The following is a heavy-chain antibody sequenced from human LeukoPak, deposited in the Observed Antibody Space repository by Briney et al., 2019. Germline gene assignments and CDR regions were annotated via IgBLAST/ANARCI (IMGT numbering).Heavy chain of an antibody. V-gene: IGHV3-21*01. Sequence: GGSLRLSCVASGFPFSSYSMNWVRQAPGKGLEWVSSISGSSSYINYADSVKGRFTISRDNAQNSLFLQLNSLRAEDTAVYYCARDPYSSGWYKDAFDIWGQGTMVTVSS. CDR3: ARDPYSSGWYKDAFDI. J-gene: IGHJ3*02. CDR1: GFPFSSYS. CDR2: ISGSSSYI. D-gene: IGHD6-19*01.